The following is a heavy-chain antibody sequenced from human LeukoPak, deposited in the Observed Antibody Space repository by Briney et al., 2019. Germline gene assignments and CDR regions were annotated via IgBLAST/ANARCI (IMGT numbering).Heavy chain of an antibody. CDR3: ARDCSSTSCYSYYGMDV. Sequence: SQTLSLTCTVSGGSISSGGYYWSWIRQHPGKGLEWIGYIYYSGSTYYNPSLKSRVTISVDTSKSQFSLKLSSVAAADTAVYYCARDCSSTSCYSYYGMDVWGQGTPVTVSS. D-gene: IGHD2-2*01. CDR2: IYYSGST. CDR1: GGSISSGGYY. J-gene: IGHJ6*02. V-gene: IGHV4-31*03.